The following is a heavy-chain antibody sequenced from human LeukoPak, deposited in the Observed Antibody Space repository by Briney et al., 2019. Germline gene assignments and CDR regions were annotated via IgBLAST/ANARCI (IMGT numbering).Heavy chain of an antibody. V-gene: IGHV3-53*01. D-gene: IGHD6-19*01. CDR1: GITVSSNC. CDR2: LYSGGTT. Sequence: GGSLRLSCAASGITVSSNCMTWVRQAPGRGLEWVSVLYSGGTTYYADSVKGRFTISRDNSKNTLYLQMDSLRVEDTAVYYCARDPPGIRVPGVWGQGTLVTVSS. CDR3: ARDPPGIRVPGV. J-gene: IGHJ4*02.